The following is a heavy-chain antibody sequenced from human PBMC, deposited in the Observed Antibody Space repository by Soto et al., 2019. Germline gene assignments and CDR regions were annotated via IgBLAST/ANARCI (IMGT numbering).Heavy chain of an antibody. V-gene: IGHV4-30-4*01. CDR2: IFYSGRT. D-gene: IGHD5-18*01. J-gene: IGHJ4*02. CDR1: GGSVSSVDYY. Sequence: QVLLQESGPGLVKPSQTLSLTCTVSGGSVSSVDYYWSWIRQPPGKGLEWIGYIFYSGRTDYNPSPKSRVSISVDTSKNQFSLELTSVNAADTAVYYCARIQRDTAFGHFDYWGRGTLVNVSS. CDR3: ARIQRDTAFGHFDY.